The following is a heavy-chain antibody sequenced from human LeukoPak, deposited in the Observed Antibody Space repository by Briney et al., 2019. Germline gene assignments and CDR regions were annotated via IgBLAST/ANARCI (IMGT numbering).Heavy chain of an antibody. CDR2: IAAYNGLT. D-gene: IGHD3-16*01. V-gene: IGHV1-18*01. CDR1: GYSFTGYG. J-gene: IGHJ4*02. CDR3: VRSYGLEGDY. Sequence: GASVKVSCKASGYSFTGYGVAWVRQAPGQGLEWMGWIAAYNGLTNYAENLQGRLTLSTDTSTSTAFMELRNLTSGDTAVYFCVRSYGLEGDYWGRGTLVTVSS.